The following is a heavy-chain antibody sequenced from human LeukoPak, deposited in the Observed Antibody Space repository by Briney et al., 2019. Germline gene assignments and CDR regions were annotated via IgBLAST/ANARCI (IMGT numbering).Heavy chain of an antibody. D-gene: IGHD2-2*01. CDR1: GFTFSTYG. V-gene: IGHV3-33*01. CDR2: IWYDGSNK. J-gene: IGHJ6*02. CDR3: ARGPSTRPRALYYHGMDV. Sequence: GRSLRLSCAATGFTFSTYGMHWVRQAPGKGLEWVALIWYDGSNKHYEDSVKGRFTISRDNFKNTVYLQMNSLRAEDTAVYYCARGPSTRPRALYYHGMDVWGQGTTVTVSS.